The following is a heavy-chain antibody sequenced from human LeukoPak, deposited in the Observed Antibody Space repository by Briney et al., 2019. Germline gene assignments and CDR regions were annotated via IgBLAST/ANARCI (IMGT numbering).Heavy chain of an antibody. J-gene: IGHJ5*02. Sequence: ASVKVSCKASGGTFSSYAISWVRQAPGQGLEWMGRIIPILGIANYAQKFQGRVTITTDESTSTAYMELSSLRSEDTAVYYCARDKGRYFDWLLGNWFDPWGQGTLVTVSS. CDR2: IIPILGIA. CDR1: GGTFSSYA. V-gene: IGHV1-69*04. CDR3: ARDKGRYFDWLLGNWFDP. D-gene: IGHD3-9*01.